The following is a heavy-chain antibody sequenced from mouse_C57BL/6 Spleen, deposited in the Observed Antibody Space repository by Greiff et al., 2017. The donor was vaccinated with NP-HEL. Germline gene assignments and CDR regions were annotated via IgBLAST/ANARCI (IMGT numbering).Heavy chain of an antibody. V-gene: IGHV6-6*01. J-gene: IGHJ2*01. Sequence: EVQLVESGGGLVQPGGSMKLSCAASGFTFSDAWMDWVRQSPEKGLEWVAEIRNKANNHATYYAESVKGRFTISRDDSKSSVYLQMNSLRAEDTGIYYCTRPRGSYEGYFDYWGQGTTLTVSS. D-gene: IGHD1-1*02. CDR2: IRNKANNHAT. CDR1: GFTFSDAW. CDR3: TRPRGSYEGYFDY.